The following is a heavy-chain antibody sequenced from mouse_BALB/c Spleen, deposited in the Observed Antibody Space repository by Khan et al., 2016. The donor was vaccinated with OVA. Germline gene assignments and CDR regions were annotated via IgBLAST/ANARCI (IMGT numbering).Heavy chain of an antibody. CDR3: ATTITTVVEGFDD. J-gene: IGHJ2*01. CDR2: INPGSGGT. Sequence: VQLQESGAELVRPGTSVKVSCKASGYAFTNYLIEWVKQRPGQGLEWIGVINPGSGGTNYNEKFKGKATLTADKSSSTAYMQLSSLTSDDSAVYFWATTITTVVEGFDDWGQGTTLTVSS. D-gene: IGHD1-1*01. V-gene: IGHV1-54*01. CDR1: GYAFTNYL.